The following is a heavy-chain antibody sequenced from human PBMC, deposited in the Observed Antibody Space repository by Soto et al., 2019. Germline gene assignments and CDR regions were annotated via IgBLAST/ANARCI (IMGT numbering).Heavy chain of an antibody. CDR2: ISSGGSS. D-gene: IGHD3-3*01. Sequence: EAQLVESGGGMVQPGGSLRLSCAASGFTVSNLYMTWVRQAPGKGLQWVAVISSGGSSYYADSVKGRFTISRDNSKNTLYLEMNSLRAEDTAVYYCARDTFGGAYDFLHGGQGTLVTVSS. CDR1: GFTVSNLY. J-gene: IGHJ4*02. V-gene: IGHV3-66*01. CDR3: ARDTFGGAYDFLH.